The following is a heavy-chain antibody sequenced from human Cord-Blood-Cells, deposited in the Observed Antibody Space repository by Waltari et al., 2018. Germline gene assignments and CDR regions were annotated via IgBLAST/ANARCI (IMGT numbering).Heavy chain of an antibody. Sequence: QVQLVQSGAEVKKPGASVKVSCKASGYTFTSYAMHWVRQPPGQRLEWMGWINAGNGNTKYSQKFQGRVTITRDTSASTAYMELSSLRSEDTAVYYCARVYASSSSWYDYWGQGTLVTVSS. CDR3: ARVYASSSSWYDY. CDR2: INAGNGNT. J-gene: IGHJ4*02. CDR1: GYTFTSYA. V-gene: IGHV1-3*01. D-gene: IGHD6-13*01.